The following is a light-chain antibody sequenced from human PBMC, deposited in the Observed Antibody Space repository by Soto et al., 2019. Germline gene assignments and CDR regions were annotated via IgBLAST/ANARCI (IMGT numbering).Light chain of an antibody. CDR3: QQYGSSPPVT. Sequence: EIVLTQSPGTLSLSPGERATLSCWASQSVSSSYLAWYQQKPGQTPRLLIYGASGRATGIPDRFSGSGSGTDFTLTISRLEPEDFAVYYCQQYGSSPPVTFGQGTRLEIK. CDR1: QSVSSSY. CDR2: GAS. V-gene: IGKV3-20*01. J-gene: IGKJ5*01.